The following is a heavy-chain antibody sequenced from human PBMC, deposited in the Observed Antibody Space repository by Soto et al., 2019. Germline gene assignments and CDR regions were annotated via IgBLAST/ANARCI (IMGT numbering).Heavy chain of an antibody. CDR3: ASLESSSSGPKGDAFDI. CDR2: ISSSSSTI. D-gene: IGHD6-6*01. J-gene: IGHJ3*02. Sequence: GGSLRLSCAASGFTFSSYSMNWVRQAPGKGLEWVSYISSSSSTIYYADSVKGRFTISRDNAKNSLYLQMNSLRAEDTAVYYCASLESSSSGPKGDAFDIWGQGTMVTVSS. V-gene: IGHV3-48*01. CDR1: GFTFSSYS.